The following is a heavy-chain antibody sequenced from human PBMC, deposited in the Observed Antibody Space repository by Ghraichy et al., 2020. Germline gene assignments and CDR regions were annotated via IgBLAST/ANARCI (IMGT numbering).Heavy chain of an antibody. V-gene: IGHV4-59*01. CDR3: AMSPHNSAGPLDS. D-gene: IGHD1-20*01. Sequence: SETLSLTCTVSGGSISNYFCTWIRQPPGKGLEWIAYMYYSGNTKYNPSLNSRVTISLDTSKNQFSLKLTSVTAADTAVYYCAMSPHNSAGPLDSWGQGTLVTVSP. J-gene: IGHJ4*02. CDR2: MYYSGNT. CDR1: GGSISNYF.